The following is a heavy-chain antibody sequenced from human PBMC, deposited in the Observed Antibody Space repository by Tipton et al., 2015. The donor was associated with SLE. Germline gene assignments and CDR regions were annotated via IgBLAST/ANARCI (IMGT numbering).Heavy chain of an antibody. Sequence: TLSLTCTVSGGSISSHYWSWIRQPPGKGLEWIGYIYYSGSTNYNPSLKSRVTISVDTSKNQFPLKLSSVTAADTAVYYCARHAYGYRDPRGAFDIWGQGTMVTVSS. CDR2: IYYSGST. J-gene: IGHJ3*02. CDR1: GGSISSHY. CDR3: ARHAYGYRDPRGAFDI. V-gene: IGHV4-59*08. D-gene: IGHD6-13*01.